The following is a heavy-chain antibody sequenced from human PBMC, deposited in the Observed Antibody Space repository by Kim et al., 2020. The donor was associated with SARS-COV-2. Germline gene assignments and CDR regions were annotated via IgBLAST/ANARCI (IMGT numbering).Heavy chain of an antibody. J-gene: IGHJ4*02. V-gene: IGHV3-23*01. CDR1: GFTFSSYA. Sequence: GGSLRLSCAASGFTFSSYAMSWVRQAPGKGLEWVSGISGSAGSAYYAGSVKGRFTISRDNSKNTLYVQMNNLRAEDTAVYYCAKVLSGGTVAGSGVFDYWGQGALVTVSS. D-gene: IGHD6-19*01. CDR2: ISGSAGSA. CDR3: AKVLSGGTVAGSGVFDY.